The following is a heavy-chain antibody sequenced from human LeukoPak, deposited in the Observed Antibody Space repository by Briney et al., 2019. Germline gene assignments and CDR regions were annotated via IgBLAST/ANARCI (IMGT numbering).Heavy chain of an antibody. CDR3: ARDRYCSGGSCSMGWFDP. J-gene: IGHJ5*02. D-gene: IGHD2-15*01. V-gene: IGHV1-69*04. CDR2: VIPILGKA. CDR1: GGTFSSYA. Sequence: GASVKVSCKAFGGTFSSYAISWVRQAPGQGLEWMGRVIPILGKANYAQKFQGRVTITADKSTSTAYMELSSLRSEDTAVYYCARDRYCSGGSCSMGWFDPWGQGTLVTVSS.